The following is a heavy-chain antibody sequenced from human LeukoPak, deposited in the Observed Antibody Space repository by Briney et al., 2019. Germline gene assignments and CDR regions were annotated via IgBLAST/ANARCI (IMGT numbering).Heavy chain of an antibody. CDR3: ARHFGSGYDAFDI. V-gene: IGHV4-59*08. Sequence: SETLSLTCTVSGGSISSYYLNWIRQPPGKGLEWIGYIYYGGSTNYNPSLKSRVTISVDTSKNQFSLKLSSVTAADTAVYYCARHFGSGYDAFDIWGQGTMVTVSS. D-gene: IGHD3-10*01. J-gene: IGHJ3*02. CDR2: IYYGGST. CDR1: GGSISSYY.